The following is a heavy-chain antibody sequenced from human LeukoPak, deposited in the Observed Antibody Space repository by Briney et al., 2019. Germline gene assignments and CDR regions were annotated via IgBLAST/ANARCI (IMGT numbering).Heavy chain of an antibody. CDR2: ISSSSSYT. D-gene: IGHD6-19*01. J-gene: IGHJ4*02. Sequence: PGGSLRLSCAASRFTFSDYYMSWIRQAPGKGLEWVSYISSSSSYTNYADSVKGRFTISRDNAKNSLYLQMNSLRAEDTAVHYCARDLDGYSSLNYFDYWGQGTLVTVSS. CDR3: ARDLDGYSSLNYFDY. CDR1: RFTFSDYY. V-gene: IGHV3-11*06.